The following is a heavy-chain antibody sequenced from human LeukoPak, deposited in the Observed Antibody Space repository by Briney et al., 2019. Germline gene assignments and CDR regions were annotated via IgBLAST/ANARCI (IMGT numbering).Heavy chain of an antibody. J-gene: IGHJ6*02. CDR1: GFTFSSYE. CDR3: ARGPDIVVVPAADYYYYYGMDV. Sequence: GGSLRLSCAASGFTFSSYEMNWLRQAPGQGLEWVSYISSSGSTIYYADSVKGRFTISRDNAKNSLYLQMNSLRAEDTAVYYCARGPDIVVVPAADYYYYYGMDVWGQGTTVTVSS. D-gene: IGHD2-2*01. V-gene: IGHV3-48*03. CDR2: ISSSGSTI.